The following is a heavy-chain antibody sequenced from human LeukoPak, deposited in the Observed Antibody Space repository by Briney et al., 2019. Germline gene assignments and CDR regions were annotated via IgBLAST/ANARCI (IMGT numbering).Heavy chain of an antibody. CDR3: ARTRVFGRYFDWSDDAFDI. V-gene: IGHV1-2*06. CDR1: GYTFTGYY. D-gene: IGHD3-9*01. Sequence: ASVKVSCKASGYTFTGYYMHWVRQDPGQGLEWMGRIKPNSGGTNYAQKFQGRVTMTRDTSISTAYMELSRLRSDDTAVYYCARTRVFGRYFDWSDDAFDIWGQGTMVTVSS. J-gene: IGHJ3*02. CDR2: IKPNSGGT.